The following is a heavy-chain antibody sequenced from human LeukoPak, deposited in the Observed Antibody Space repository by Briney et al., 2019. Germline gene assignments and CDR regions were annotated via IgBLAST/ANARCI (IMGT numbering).Heavy chain of an antibody. Sequence: PSETLSLTCTVSGGSISSYYWSWIRQPPGKGLEWIGYIYYSGSTNYNPSLKSRVTISVDTSKNQFSLKLSSVTAADTAVYYCARREDGGGNFDHWGQGTLVTVSS. D-gene: IGHD2-15*01. CDR2: IYYSGST. V-gene: IGHV4-59*01. CDR1: GGSISSYY. J-gene: IGHJ4*02. CDR3: ARREDGGGNFDH.